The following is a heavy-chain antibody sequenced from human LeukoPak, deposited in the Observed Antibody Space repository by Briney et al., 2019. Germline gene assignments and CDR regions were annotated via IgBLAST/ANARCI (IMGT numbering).Heavy chain of an antibody. CDR2: IYYSGST. Sequence: SETLSLTCTVSGGSISSYYWSWIRQPPGKGLEWIGYIYYSGSTNYNPSLKSRVTISVDTSKNQFSLKLSSVTAADTAVYYCARQRGMVSDDFWSGYYSRYYYYGMDVWGQGTTVTVSS. CDR3: ARQRGMVSDDFWSGYYSRYYYYGMDV. J-gene: IGHJ6*02. CDR1: GGSISSYY. D-gene: IGHD3-3*01. V-gene: IGHV4-59*08.